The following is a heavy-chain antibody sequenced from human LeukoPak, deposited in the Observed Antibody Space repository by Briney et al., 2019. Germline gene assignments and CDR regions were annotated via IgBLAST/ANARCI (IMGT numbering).Heavy chain of an antibody. CDR1: GYSFTSYW. CDR2: IYPSDSDI. J-gene: IGHJ4*02. V-gene: IGHV5-51*01. CDR3: ARFNYYASSRPPDY. Sequence: GESLKISCKGSGYSFTSYWIGWVRQMPGRGLEWMGIIYPSDSDIRYSPSFQGQVTISADRSINTAYLHWSSLKASDTAMYYCARFNYYASSRPPDYWGQGTLVTVSS. D-gene: IGHD3-16*01.